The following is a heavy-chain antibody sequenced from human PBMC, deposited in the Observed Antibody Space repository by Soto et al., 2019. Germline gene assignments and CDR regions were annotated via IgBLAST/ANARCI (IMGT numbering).Heavy chain of an antibody. J-gene: IGHJ4*02. D-gene: IGHD3-16*02. CDR2: ISGSGSYI. V-gene: IGHV3-21*01. Sequence: GGSLRLSCAASGFTFSSYSMSWVRQAPGKGLEWVSSISGSGSYIYYADSVKGRFAISRDNAKNSLYLQMNSLRAEDTAVYYCTGPLTGVITFGGRIVPRDFWGQGALVTVSS. CDR3: TGPLTGVITFGGRIVPRDF. CDR1: GFTFSSYS.